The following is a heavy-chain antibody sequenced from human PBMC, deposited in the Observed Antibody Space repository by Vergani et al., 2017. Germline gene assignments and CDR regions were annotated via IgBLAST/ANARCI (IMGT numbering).Heavy chain of an antibody. CDR2: ISSSSSYI. CDR3: ASPNSKLLDAFDI. D-gene: IGHD2-15*01. J-gene: IGHJ3*02. Sequence: EVQLVESGGGLVKPGGSLRLSCAASGFTFSSYSMNWVRQAPGKGLVWVSSISSSSSYIYYADSVKGRFTLSRDNAKNSLYLQMNSLRAEDTAVYYCASPNSKLLDAFDIWGQGTMVTVSS. V-gene: IGHV3-21*01. CDR1: GFTFSSYS.